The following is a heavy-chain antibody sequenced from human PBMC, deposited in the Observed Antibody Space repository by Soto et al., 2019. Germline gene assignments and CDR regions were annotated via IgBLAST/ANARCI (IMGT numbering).Heavy chain of an antibody. CDR3: AKNGQWLATPPEA. D-gene: IGHD6-19*01. V-gene: IGHV3-23*01. Sequence: RLSCAASGFSFGTFVMTWFRQAPGGGLEWVASITDSGYTASYAETVEGRFTVSRDNSKNKLHLQMNDLRAEDTATYYCAKNGQWLATPPEAWGQGTLVTVSS. J-gene: IGHJ4*02. CDR2: ITDSGYTA. CDR1: GFSFGTFV.